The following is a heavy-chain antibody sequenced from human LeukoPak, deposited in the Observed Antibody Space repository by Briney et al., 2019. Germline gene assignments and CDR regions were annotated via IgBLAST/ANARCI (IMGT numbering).Heavy chain of an antibody. J-gene: IGHJ3*02. CDR1: GYSFTTFY. V-gene: IGHV1-46*01. D-gene: IGHD2-2*03. CDR3: ASLATIGSDSFDI. CDR2: INPSGGTT. Sequence: ASVKVSCRASGYSFTTFYMHWVRQAPGQGLEWIGIINPSGGTTSQAQKFQGRVTMTRDTSTSTVYMELSSLRSEDTAVYYCASLATIGSDSFDIWGQGTMVTVSS.